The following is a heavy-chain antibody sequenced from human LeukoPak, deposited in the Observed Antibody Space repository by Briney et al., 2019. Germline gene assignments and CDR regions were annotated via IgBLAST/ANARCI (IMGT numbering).Heavy chain of an antibody. J-gene: IGHJ5*02. Sequence: PSETLSLTCAVYGGSFSGYYWSWIRQPPGKGLEWIGEINHSGSTNYNPSLKSRVTISVDTSKNQFSLKLSSETAADTAVYYCARLEYEASDWFDPWGQGTLVTVSS. D-gene: IGHD2/OR15-2a*01. CDR1: GGSFSGYY. CDR2: INHSGST. CDR3: ARLEYEASDWFDP. V-gene: IGHV4-34*01.